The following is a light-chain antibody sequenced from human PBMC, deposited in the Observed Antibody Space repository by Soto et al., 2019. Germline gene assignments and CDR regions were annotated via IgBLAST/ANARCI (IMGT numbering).Light chain of an antibody. CDR1: QPISNY. V-gene: IGKV1-9*01. Sequence: DIQLTQSPSFLSASVGDRVTITCRASQPISNYLAWYQQRPGEAPKLLIYSASTLQSGVPSRFGGSGSGSWTEFSLTISALQPEDFATYYCLQLNRYPLTFGGGTKVDI. J-gene: IGKJ4*01. CDR2: SAS. CDR3: LQLNRYPLT.